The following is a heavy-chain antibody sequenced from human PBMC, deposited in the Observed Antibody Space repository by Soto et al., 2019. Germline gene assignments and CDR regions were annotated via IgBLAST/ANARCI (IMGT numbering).Heavy chain of an antibody. CDR1: GYSFTSYW. J-gene: IGHJ6*02. Sequence: GESLKISCKGSGYSFTSYWIGWVRQMPGKGLEWMGIIYPGDSDTRYSPSFQGQVTISADKSISTAYLQWSSLKASDTAMYYCARHGGSSGWYRFHYYYYGMDVWGQATTVTVSS. CDR2: IYPGDSDT. CDR3: ARHGGSSGWYRFHYYYYGMDV. V-gene: IGHV5-51*01. D-gene: IGHD6-19*01.